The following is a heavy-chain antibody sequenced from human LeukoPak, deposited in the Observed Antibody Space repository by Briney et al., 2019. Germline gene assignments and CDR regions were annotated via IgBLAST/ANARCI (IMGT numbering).Heavy chain of an antibody. V-gene: IGHV4-61*02. D-gene: IGHD6-6*01. CDR2: IYTSGST. CDR1: GGSISSGSYY. CDR3: ARGIAAIPYYYYYMDV. Sequence: SSQTLSLTCTVSGGSISSGSYYWSWIRQPAGKGLEWIGRIYTSGSTNYNPSLKSRVTISVDTSKNQFSLKLSSVTAADTAVYYCARGIAAIPYYYYYMDVWGKGTTVTVSS. J-gene: IGHJ6*03.